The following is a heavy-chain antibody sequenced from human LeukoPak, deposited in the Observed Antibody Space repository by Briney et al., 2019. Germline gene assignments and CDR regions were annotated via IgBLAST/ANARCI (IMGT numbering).Heavy chain of an antibody. CDR2: ITTYDGNT. CDR3: ARLSPPIASFCSGGTCYSGGFDP. J-gene: IGHJ5*02. CDR1: GYTFTSYG. Sequence: GASVKVSCKASGYTFTSYGITWVRQAPGQGLEWMGWITTYDGNTYYAQNFQGRVTMTADTSTCTAYMEVRSLRSDDTAVYYCARLSPPIASFCSGGTCYSGGFDPWGQGTLVTVSS. V-gene: IGHV1-18*01. D-gene: IGHD2-15*01.